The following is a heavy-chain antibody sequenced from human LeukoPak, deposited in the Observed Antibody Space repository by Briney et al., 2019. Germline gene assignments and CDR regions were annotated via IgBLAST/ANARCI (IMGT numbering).Heavy chain of an antibody. D-gene: IGHD4-17*01. CDR2: IRYDGSNK. J-gene: IGHJ6*03. V-gene: IGHV3-30*02. CDR1: GFTFSSYG. CDR3: AKDRNGDYPYYYYMDV. Sequence: GGSLRLSCAASGFTFSSYGMHWVRQAPGKGLEWVAFIRYDGSNKYYADSVKGRFTISRDNSKNTLYLQMNSLRAEDTAVYYCAKDRNGDYPYYYYMDVWGKGTTVTISS.